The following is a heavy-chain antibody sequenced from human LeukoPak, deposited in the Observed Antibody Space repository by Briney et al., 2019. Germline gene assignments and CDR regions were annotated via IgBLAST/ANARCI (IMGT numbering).Heavy chain of an antibody. V-gene: IGHV4-34*01. Sequence: PSETLSLTYAVYGGFFTRYYWSWIRHPPGKGLEWIGEINDSGSTNYNPSLKSRVTISVDTSKNQFSLKLSSVTAADTAVYYCARGEWLRFFDYWGQGTLVTVSS. CDR3: ARGEWLRFFDY. CDR1: GGFFTRYY. D-gene: IGHD5-12*01. J-gene: IGHJ4*02. CDR2: INDSGST.